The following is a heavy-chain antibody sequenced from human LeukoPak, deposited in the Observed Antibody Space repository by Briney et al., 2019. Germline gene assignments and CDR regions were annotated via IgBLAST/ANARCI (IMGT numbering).Heavy chain of an antibody. CDR3: ARESVVFGLDV. CDR2: ISFDGTDK. J-gene: IGHJ6*02. D-gene: IGHD2-21*01. Sequence: GGSLRLSCAASGFSFSSHDMHWVRQAPGKGLEWVAEISFDGTDKYYADSVKGRFTISRDNSKNTLYLQMNSLRTEDTAAYYCARESVVFGLDVWGQGTTVTVSS. CDR1: GFSFSSHD. V-gene: IGHV3-30-3*01.